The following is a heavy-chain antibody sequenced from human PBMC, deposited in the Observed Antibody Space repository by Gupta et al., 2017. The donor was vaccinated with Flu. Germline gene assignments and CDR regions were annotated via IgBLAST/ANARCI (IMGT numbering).Heavy chain of an antibody. CDR3: ARDRQDSGFFDY. J-gene: IGHJ4*02. D-gene: IGHD5-12*01. Sequence: VRQAPGKGLEWVAVISYDGSNKYYADSVKGRFTISRDNSKNTLYLQMNSLRAEDTALYYCARDRQDSGFFDYWGQGTLVTVSS. CDR2: ISYDGSNK. V-gene: IGHV3-30-3*01.